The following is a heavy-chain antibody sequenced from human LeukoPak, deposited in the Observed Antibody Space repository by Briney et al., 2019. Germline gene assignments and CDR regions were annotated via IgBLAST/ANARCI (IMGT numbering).Heavy chain of an antibody. CDR3: ARVGDYALKD. CDR1: GGSISSGSYY. J-gene: IGHJ4*02. Sequence: SQTLSLTCTVSGGSISSGSYYWSWIRQPAGKGLEWIGRIYTSGGTNYNPSLKSRVTISVDTSKNQFSLKLSSVTAADTAVYYCARVGDYALKDWGQGTLVTVSS. D-gene: IGHD3-16*01. V-gene: IGHV4-61*02. CDR2: IYTSGGT.